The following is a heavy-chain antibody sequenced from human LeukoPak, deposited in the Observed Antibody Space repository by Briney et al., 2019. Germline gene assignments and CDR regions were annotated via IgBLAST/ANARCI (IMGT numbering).Heavy chain of an antibody. CDR1: GFTFSSYA. CDR2: ISDSGGST. D-gene: IGHD2-15*01. Sequence: SGGSLRLSCAASGFTFSSYAMSWVRQAPGKGLEWVSAISDSGGSTYYADSVKGRFTISRDNSKNTLYLQMNSLRAEDTAVYYCAKDGEVVVVVAAYFDYWGQGTLVTVSS. CDR3: AKDGEVVVVVAAYFDY. J-gene: IGHJ4*02. V-gene: IGHV3-23*01.